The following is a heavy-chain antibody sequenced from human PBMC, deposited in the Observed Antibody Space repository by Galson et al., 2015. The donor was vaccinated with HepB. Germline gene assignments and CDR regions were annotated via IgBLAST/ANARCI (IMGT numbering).Heavy chain of an antibody. CDR3: ARGLVRGGIYYFDY. V-gene: IGHV3-23*01. CDR2: ISGSGGST. Sequence: SLRLSCAASGFTFSSYAMGWVRQAPGKGLEWVSAISGSGGSTYYADSVKGRFTISRDNPKNTLYLQMNSLRAEDTAVYYCARGLVRGGIYYFDYWGQGTLVTVSS. J-gene: IGHJ4*02. CDR1: GFTFSSYA. D-gene: IGHD3-10*01.